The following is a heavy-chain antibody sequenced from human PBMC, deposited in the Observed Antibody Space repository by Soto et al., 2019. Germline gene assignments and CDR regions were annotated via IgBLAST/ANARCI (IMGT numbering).Heavy chain of an antibody. J-gene: IGHJ5*02. CDR3: ARGVKYGAYSRWFDP. CDR1: GYTFTSYD. Sequence: ASVKVSCKASGYTFTSYDINWVRQATGQRLEYLGWMNPNSGNTGYVQKFQGRVTMTWDSSITTAYMELSSLRSEDTAVYFCARGVKYGAYSRWFDPWGQGTLVTVSS. CDR2: MNPNSGNT. D-gene: IGHD4-17*01. V-gene: IGHV1-8*01.